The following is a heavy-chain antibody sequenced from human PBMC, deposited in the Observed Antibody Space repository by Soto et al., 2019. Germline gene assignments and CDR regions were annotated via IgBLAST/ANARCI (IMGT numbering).Heavy chain of an antibody. CDR2: IWYDGSIQ. CDR1: GFTFSSYG. CDR3: AGDSWFVGQGGDFDS. Sequence: QVQLGESGGGVVQPGGSLRLSCAAPGFTFSSYGMHWVRQAPGKGLEWVAVIWYDGSIQYYADSVKGRFTISRDNSRNTLFLQMNSLGADVTAVYYCAGDSWFVGQGGDFDSWGQGTLVTVSS. J-gene: IGHJ4*02. D-gene: IGHD3-10*01. V-gene: IGHV3-33*01.